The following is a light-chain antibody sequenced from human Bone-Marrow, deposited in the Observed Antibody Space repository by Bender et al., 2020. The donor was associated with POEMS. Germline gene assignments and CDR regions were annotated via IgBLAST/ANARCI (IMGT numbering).Light chain of an antibody. CDR3: CSYAGSDPGV. Sequence: QSALTQPASVSGSPGQSITISCTGTSSNIGNYNLVSWYQHHPGKAPKLIIYEDAVRPPGVSTRFAGSSCDNAATLTISGPHAEDEADDDCCSYAGSDPGVFGGGTKLTVL. J-gene: IGLJ3*02. CDR1: SSNIGNYNL. V-gene: IGLV2-23*01. CDR2: EDA.